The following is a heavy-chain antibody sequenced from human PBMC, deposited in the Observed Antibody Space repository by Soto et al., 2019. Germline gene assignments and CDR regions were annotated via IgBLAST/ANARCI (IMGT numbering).Heavy chain of an antibody. CDR2: ISGSGGST. V-gene: IGHV3-23*01. CDR3: AKGQRELLARKGPVFCVFDY. J-gene: IGHJ4*02. D-gene: IGHD1-26*01. CDR1: GFTFSSYA. Sequence: EVQLLESGGGLVQPGGSLRLSCAASGFTFSSYAMSWVRQAPGKGLEWVSAISGSGGSTYYADSVKGRFTISRDNSKNTLYLQMNSLRAEDTAVYYCAKGQRELLARKGPVFCVFDYWGQGTLVTVSS.